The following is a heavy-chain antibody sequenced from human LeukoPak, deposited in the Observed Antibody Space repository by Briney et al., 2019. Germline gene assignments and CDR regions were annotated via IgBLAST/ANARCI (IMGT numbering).Heavy chain of an antibody. D-gene: IGHD1-7*01. CDR2: IIPIFGTA. J-gene: IGHJ4*02. CDR3: ASETGTGGY. V-gene: IGHV1-69*13. CDR1: GYTFTDYY. Sequence: GASVKVSCKASGYTFTDYYIHWVRQAPGQGLEWMRGIIPIFGTANYAQKFQGRVTITADESTSTAYMELSSLRSEDTAVYYCASETGTGGYWGQGTLVTVSS.